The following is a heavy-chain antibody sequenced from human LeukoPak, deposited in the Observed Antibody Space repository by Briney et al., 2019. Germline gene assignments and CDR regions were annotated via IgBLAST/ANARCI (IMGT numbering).Heavy chain of an antibody. CDR3: ATTYYDSSGAPY. Sequence: ASVKVSCKASGGTFSSYAINWVRQAPGQGLEWMGGIIPIFGTANYAQKFQGRVTITADESTSTAYMELSSLRSEDTAVYYCATTYYDSSGAPYWGQGTLVTVSS. J-gene: IGHJ4*02. D-gene: IGHD3-22*01. CDR2: IIPIFGTA. CDR1: GGTFSSYA. V-gene: IGHV1-69*01.